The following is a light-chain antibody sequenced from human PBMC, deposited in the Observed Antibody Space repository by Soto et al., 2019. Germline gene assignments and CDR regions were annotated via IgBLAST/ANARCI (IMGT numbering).Light chain of an antibody. Sequence: QPVLTQPPSASGTPGQRVTISCSGSSSNIGSNLVYWYQHLPGTAPKLLIYRNNQRPSGVPDRFSGSKSGTSASLAISGLRSEDEAEYYCVAWDGRLSGWVFGGGTKLTVL. J-gene: IGLJ3*02. V-gene: IGLV1-47*01. CDR3: VAWDGRLSGWV. CDR1: SSNIGSNL. CDR2: RNN.